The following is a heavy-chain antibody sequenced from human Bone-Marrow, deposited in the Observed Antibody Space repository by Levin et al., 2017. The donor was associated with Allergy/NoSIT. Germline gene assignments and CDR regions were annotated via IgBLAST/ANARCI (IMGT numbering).Heavy chain of an antibody. J-gene: IGHJ4*02. CDR3: ASHVAVAGTFFDY. V-gene: IGHV1-8*02. Sequence: ASVKVSCKASGYTFTGYYMHWVRQATGQGLEWMGWMNPNSGNTGYAQKFQGRVTMTRNTSISTAYMELSSLRSEDTAVYYCASHVAVAGTFFDYWGQGTLVTVSS. CDR2: MNPNSGNT. D-gene: IGHD6-19*01. CDR1: GYTFTGYY.